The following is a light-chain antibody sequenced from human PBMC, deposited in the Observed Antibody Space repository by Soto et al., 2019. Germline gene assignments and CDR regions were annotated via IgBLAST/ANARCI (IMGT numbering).Light chain of an antibody. CDR3: HQASSFPLT. Sequence: DIQMTQSPSFVSASVGDRVTITCRASQGISSWLSWYQQKPGTAPTLLVYKASTLQDGVPSRFSGSGSGTDFTLTINSLQPEDFGTYYCHQASSFPLTFGGGTKVGIK. CDR1: QGISSW. J-gene: IGKJ4*01. CDR2: KAS. V-gene: IGKV1-12*01.